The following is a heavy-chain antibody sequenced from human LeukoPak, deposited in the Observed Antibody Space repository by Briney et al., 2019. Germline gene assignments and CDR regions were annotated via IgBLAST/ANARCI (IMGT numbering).Heavy chain of an antibody. CDR3: ASGSPGNSSSWYEDYYYGMDV. D-gene: IGHD6-13*01. V-gene: IGHV5-51*01. CDR1: GYSFTSYW. J-gene: IGHJ6*02. CDR2: IFPDDSDT. Sequence: GESLKISCKGSGYSFTSYWIGWVRQMPGKGLEWMGIIFPDDSDTRYSPSFQGQVTISADKSISTAYLQWSSLKASDTAMYYCASGSPGNSSSWYEDYYYGMDVWGQGTTVTVSS.